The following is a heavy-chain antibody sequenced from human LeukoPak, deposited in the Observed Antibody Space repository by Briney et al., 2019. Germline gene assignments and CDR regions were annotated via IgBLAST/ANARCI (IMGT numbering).Heavy chain of an antibody. CDR2: ISYDGSNK. Sequence: QTGGSLRLSCAASGFTFSSYAMHWVRQAPGKGLEWVAVISYDGSNKYYADSVKGRFTISRDNSKNTLYLQMNSLRAEDTAVYYCAREGYYYDSSGLNYWDQGTLVTVSS. J-gene: IGHJ4*02. CDR1: GFTFSSYA. V-gene: IGHV3-30-3*01. D-gene: IGHD3-22*01. CDR3: AREGYYYDSSGLNY.